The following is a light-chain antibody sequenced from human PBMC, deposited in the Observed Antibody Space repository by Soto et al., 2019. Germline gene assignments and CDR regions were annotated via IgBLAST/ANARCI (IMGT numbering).Light chain of an antibody. CDR1: QSVSSSY. CDR3: QQYGSSPGT. V-gene: IGKV3-20*01. CDR2: GAS. Sequence: EIVLPQSSGTLSLSPGERATLSCRASQSVSSSYLAWYQQKPGQAPRLLIYGASSRATGIPDRFSGSGSGTDFTLTISRLEPEDFVVYYCQQYGSSPGTFGQGTKVEIK. J-gene: IGKJ1*01.